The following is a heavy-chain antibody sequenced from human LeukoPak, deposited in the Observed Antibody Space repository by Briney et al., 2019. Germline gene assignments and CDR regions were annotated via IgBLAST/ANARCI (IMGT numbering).Heavy chain of an antibody. D-gene: IGHD2-15*01. V-gene: IGHV3-15*01. CDR1: GFTFSNAW. J-gene: IGHJ4*02. CDR2: IKSKTDGGTT. CDR3: TTLRLDIVVVVAAYYFDY. Sequence: GGSLRLSCAASGFTFSNAWMSWVRQAPGKGLEWVGRIKSKTDGGTTDYAAPVKGRFTISRDDPKNTLYLQMNSLKTEDTAVYYCTTLRLDIVVVVAAYYFDYWGQGTLVTVSS.